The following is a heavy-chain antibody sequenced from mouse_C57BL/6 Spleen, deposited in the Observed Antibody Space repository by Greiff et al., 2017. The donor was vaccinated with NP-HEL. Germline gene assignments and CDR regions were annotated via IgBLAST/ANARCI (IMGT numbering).Heavy chain of an antibody. J-gene: IGHJ4*01. CDR2: IHPNSGST. D-gene: IGHD3-2*02. CDR3: ARDSRGYKEYYAMDY. CDR1: GYTFTSYW. V-gene: IGHV1-64*01. Sequence: QIQLQQPGAELVKPGASVKLSCKASGYTFTSYWMHWVKQRPGQGLEWIGMIHPNSGSTNYNEKFKSKATLTVDKSSSTAYMQLSSLTSEDSAVYYCARDSRGYKEYYAMDYWGQGTSVTVSS.